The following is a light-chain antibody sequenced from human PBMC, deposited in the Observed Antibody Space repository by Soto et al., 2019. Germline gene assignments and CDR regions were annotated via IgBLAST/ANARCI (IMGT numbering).Light chain of an antibody. J-gene: IGLJ1*01. Sequence: QSVLTQPPSASGTPGQRVTISCSGSPSNIGENTVSWYQLLPGTAPKVVIYVNNKWPSGVPDRFSGSKSGTSASLAISGLQSEDEADYYCAAWDDSLNGHVFGTGTKLTVL. CDR1: PSNIGENT. CDR3: AAWDDSLNGHV. CDR2: VNN. V-gene: IGLV1-44*01.